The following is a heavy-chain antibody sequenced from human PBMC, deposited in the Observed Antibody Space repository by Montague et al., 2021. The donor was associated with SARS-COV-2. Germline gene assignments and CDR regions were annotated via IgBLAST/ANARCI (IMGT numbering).Heavy chain of an antibody. J-gene: IGHJ4*02. CDR2: SYWDDEK. CDR1: GFSLSTSGVG. V-gene: IGHV2-5*02. Sequence: PALVKPTQTLTLTCTFSGFSLSTSGVGVGWIRQPPGKALEWLALSYWDDEKRYSPSLKSRRTITKDTSKNQVVLTMTNMDPVDTATYYCAHRQGRQWLAGGYFDYWGQGTLVTVSS. D-gene: IGHD6-19*01. CDR3: AHRQGRQWLAGGYFDY.